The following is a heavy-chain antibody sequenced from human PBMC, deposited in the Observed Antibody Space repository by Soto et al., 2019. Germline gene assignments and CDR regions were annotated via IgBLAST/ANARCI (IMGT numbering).Heavy chain of an antibody. Sequence: QVQLVQSGAEVKNPGASVKVSCKASGSTFSTYGISWVRQAPGQGLEWMGWIGVYNGNTNYAQKFQGRVTMTTDTSTSTAYMELRTLRSDDTAVYYCARDICLTAVDCFDTWGQGTLVTVSS. D-gene: IGHD6-19*01. J-gene: IGHJ5*02. CDR2: IGVYNGNT. CDR1: GSTFSTYG. CDR3: ARDICLTAVDCFDT. V-gene: IGHV1-18*01.